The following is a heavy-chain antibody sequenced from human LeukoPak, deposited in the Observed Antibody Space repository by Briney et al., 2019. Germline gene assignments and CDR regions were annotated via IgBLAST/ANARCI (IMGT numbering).Heavy chain of an antibody. V-gene: IGHV1-2*02. CDR1: GGTFSSYT. D-gene: IGHD3-22*01. J-gene: IGHJ4*02. CDR3: ASPDSSGYYYDY. Sequence: ASVKVSCKASGGTFSSYTISWVRQAPGQGLEWMGWINPSSGGTNYAQKFQGRVTMTRDTSISTAYMELSRLRSDDTAVYYCASPDSSGYYYDYWGQGTLVTVSS. CDR2: INPSSGGT.